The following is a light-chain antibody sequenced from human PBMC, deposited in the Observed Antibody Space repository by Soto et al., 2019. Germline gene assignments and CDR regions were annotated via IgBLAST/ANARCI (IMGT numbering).Light chain of an antibody. CDR3: QHSYGTPPT. CDR2: KAS. CDR1: QIIRGW. Sequence: DIQMTQSPCTVSGSVGDRVTSNHGASQIIRGWLAWYQQKPGKAPKLLIYKASSLERGVQSRFSGRGSGTDFPFTITSLQPEDFATYYAQHSYGTPPTFGKGTRWIS. V-gene: IGKV1-5*03. J-gene: IGKJ1*01.